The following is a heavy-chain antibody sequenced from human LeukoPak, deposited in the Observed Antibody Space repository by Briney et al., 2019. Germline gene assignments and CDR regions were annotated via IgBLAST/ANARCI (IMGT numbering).Heavy chain of an antibody. Sequence: GGSLRLSCAASGFTFSSYAMSWVRQAPGKGLEWVSAISGSDGSTYYADSVKGRFTISRDNSKNTLYLQMNSLRAEDTAVYYCAKDQGRSWYGGRWFDPWGQGTLVTASS. D-gene: IGHD6-13*01. CDR3: AKDQGRSWYGGRWFDP. CDR1: GFTFSSYA. V-gene: IGHV3-23*01. CDR2: ISGSDGST. J-gene: IGHJ5*02.